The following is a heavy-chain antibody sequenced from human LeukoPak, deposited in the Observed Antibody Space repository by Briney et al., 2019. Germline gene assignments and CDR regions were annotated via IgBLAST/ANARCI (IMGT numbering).Heavy chain of an antibody. CDR3: ARVNYLLYYYGMDV. CDR1: GGSVSSYY. D-gene: IGHD4-11*01. J-gene: IGHJ6*02. V-gene: IGHV4-59*02. Sequence: SETLSLTCIVSGGSVSSYYWSWIRQPPGKGLEWIGYIYYSGSTNYNPSLKSRVTISVDTSKNQFSLKLSSVTAADTAVYYCARVNYLLYYYGMDVWGQGTTVTVSS. CDR2: IYYSGST.